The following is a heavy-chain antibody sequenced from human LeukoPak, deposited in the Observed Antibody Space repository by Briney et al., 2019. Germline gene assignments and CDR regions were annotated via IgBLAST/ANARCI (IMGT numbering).Heavy chain of an antibody. V-gene: IGHV4-59*11. CDR1: GGSISSHY. CDR2: IYYSGST. J-gene: IGHJ4*02. D-gene: IGHD3-22*01. Sequence: PSETLSLTCTVSGGSISSHYWSWIRQPPGKGLEWIGYIYYSGSTSYNPSLKSRVTISVDTSKNQFSLKLSSVTAADTAVYYCARENYYDSSGYYYAEKYYFDYWGQGTLVTVSS. CDR3: ARENYYDSSGYYYAEKYYFDY.